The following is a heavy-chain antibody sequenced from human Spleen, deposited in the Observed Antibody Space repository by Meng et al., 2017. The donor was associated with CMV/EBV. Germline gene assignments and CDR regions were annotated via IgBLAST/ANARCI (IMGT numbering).Heavy chain of an antibody. J-gene: IGHJ4*02. D-gene: IGHD2-2*01. Sequence: GGSLRLSCTVSGGSISSSSYYWGWVRQAPGKGLEWVANIKQDGGEKYYVDSVKGRFTISRDNAKNSLFLQISSLRGEDTAVYYCARSMYHNSPAAVDFWGQGTLVTVSS. CDR3: ARSMYHNSPAAVDF. V-gene: IGHV3-7*01. CDR1: GGSISSSSYY. CDR2: IKQDGGEK.